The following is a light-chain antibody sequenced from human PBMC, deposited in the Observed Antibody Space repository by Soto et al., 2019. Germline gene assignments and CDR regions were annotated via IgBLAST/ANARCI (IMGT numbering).Light chain of an antibody. CDR3: SSYTSSNTLE. V-gene: IGLV2-14*01. CDR1: SSDIGTYNF. Sequence: QSALTQPASVSGSPGQSITISCTGTSSDIGTYNFVSWYRQHPGKAPKLMIYEVSNRPSGVSNRFSGSKSGNTASLTISGLQAEDEADYYCSSYTSSNTLEFGGGTKLTVL. J-gene: IGLJ2*01. CDR2: EVS.